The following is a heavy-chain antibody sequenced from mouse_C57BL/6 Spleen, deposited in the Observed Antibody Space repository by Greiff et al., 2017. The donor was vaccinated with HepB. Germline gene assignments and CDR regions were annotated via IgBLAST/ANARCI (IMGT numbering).Heavy chain of an antibody. Sequence: EVQRVESGGGLVQPKGSLKLSCAASGFSFNTYAMNWVRQAPGKGVEWVARIRSKSNNYATYYADSVKDRFTISRDDSESMLYLQMNNLKTEDTAMYYCVRADDGWDYWGQGTTLTVSS. D-gene: IGHD2-3*01. CDR2: IRSKSNNYAT. CDR3: VRADDGWDY. V-gene: IGHV10-1*01. CDR1: GFSFNTYA. J-gene: IGHJ2*01.